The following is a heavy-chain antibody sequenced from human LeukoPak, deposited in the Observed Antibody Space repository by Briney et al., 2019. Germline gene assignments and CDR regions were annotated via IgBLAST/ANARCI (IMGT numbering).Heavy chain of an antibody. CDR3: AREIPLGGGYSSGRGEN. V-gene: IGHV4-39*07. J-gene: IGHJ4*02. CDR2: IYYSGST. Sequence: PSETLSLTCTVSGGSISSSSYYWGWIRQPPGKGLEWIGSIYYSGSTYYNPSLKSRVTKSVDTSKNQFSLKLSSVTAAGTGVYYCAREIPLGGGYSSGRGENWGQGTLVTVSS. CDR1: GGSISSSSYY. D-gene: IGHD6-19*01.